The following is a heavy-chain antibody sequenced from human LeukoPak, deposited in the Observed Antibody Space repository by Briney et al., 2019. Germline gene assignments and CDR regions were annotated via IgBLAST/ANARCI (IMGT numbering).Heavy chain of an antibody. D-gene: IGHD1-14*01. V-gene: IGHV3-9*01. CDR3: AKNRGAGSHYYYHMNV. J-gene: IGHJ6*03. Sequence: GGSLRLSCAASGFTLDDYAMDWVRQAPGKGLEWVSGISWNSGSIGYADSVKGRFTISRDNAKNSLYLQMNSLRAEDTAVYYCAKNRGAGSHYYYHMNVWGKGTTVTVSS. CDR1: GFTLDDYA. CDR2: ISWNSGSI.